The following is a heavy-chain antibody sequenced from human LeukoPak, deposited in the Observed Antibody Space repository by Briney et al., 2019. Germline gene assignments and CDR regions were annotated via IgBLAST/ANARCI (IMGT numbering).Heavy chain of an antibody. J-gene: IGHJ6*02. D-gene: IGHD3-10*01. V-gene: IGHV4-30-2*01. CDR3: ARVPISVTMVRGVTDYYYGMDV. CDR1: GGSISSGGYY. CDR2: IYHSGST. Sequence: PSETLSLTCTVSGGSISSGGYYWSWIRQPPGKGLEWIGYIYHSGSTNYNPSLKSRVTISVDKSKNQFSLKLSSVTAADTAVYYCARVPISVTMVRGVTDYYYGMDVWGQGTTVTVSS.